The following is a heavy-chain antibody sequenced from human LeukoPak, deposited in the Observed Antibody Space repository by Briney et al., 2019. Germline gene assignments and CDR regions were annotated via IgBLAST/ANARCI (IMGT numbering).Heavy chain of an antibody. CDR2: ISSSSSYI. D-gene: IGHD3-10*01. V-gene: IGHV3-21*01. CDR3: ARVVRMAEPSDY. Sequence: PGGSLRLSCAASGFTFSSYSMNWVRQAPGKGLEWVSSISSSSSYIYYADSVKGRFTISRDNAKNSLYLQMNSLRAEDTAVYYCARVVRMAEPSDYWGQGTLVTVSS. J-gene: IGHJ4*02. CDR1: GFTFSSYS.